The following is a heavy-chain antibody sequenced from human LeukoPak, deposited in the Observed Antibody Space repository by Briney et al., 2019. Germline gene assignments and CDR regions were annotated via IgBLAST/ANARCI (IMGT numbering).Heavy chain of an antibody. CDR3: AGSPIGFGMDV. V-gene: IGHV4-4*02. CDR2: IYHSGST. J-gene: IGHJ6*02. Sequence: SETLSLTCAVSGGSISNENWWGWVRQPPGKGLEWIGEIYHSGSTNYIPSLKSRVTISVDKSKNQFSLKLTSVTAADTAVYYCAGSPIGFGMDVWGQGTTVTVSS. CDR1: GGSISNENW. D-gene: IGHD2-15*01.